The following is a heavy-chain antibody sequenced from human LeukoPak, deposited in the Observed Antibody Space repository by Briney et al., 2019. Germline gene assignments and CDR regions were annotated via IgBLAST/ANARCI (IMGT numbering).Heavy chain of an antibody. D-gene: IGHD3-9*01. J-gene: IGHJ5*02. CDR1: GFTFSSYA. CDR2: ISGSGGST. CDR3: AKTGILTGYYES. Sequence: PGGSLRLSCAASGFTFSSYAMSWVRQAPGKGLEWVSAISGSGGSTYYADSVKGRLTISRDNSKNTLYLQMNSLRAEDTAVYYCAKTGILTGYYESWGQGTLVTVSS. V-gene: IGHV3-23*01.